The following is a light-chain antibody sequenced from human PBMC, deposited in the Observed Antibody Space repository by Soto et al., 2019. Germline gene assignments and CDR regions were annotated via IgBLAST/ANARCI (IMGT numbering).Light chain of an antibody. CDR2: DAS. CDR1: QRINSK. J-gene: IGKJ2*01. Sequence: TVMTQSPATTSVSRGERVTLSCRASQRINSKLAWYQQIPGQAHRVLIYDASTRATAVPARFSGSGSGTEFTLTSSSLQSEDFAVYYCQQYKNWHPDYTFGQGTKLEIQ. V-gene: IGKV3-15*01. CDR3: QQYKNWHPDYT.